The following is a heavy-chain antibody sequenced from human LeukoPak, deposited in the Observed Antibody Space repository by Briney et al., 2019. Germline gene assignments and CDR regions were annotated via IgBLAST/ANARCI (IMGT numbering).Heavy chain of an antibody. J-gene: IGHJ4*02. CDR2: ISNTATTM. D-gene: IGHD3-22*01. CDR1: GFTFRSYE. Sequence: PGGSPRLSCAASGFTFRSYEMNWVRQAPGKGLEWLSYISNTATTMYYADSVKGRFTISRDNAKNSLYLQMNSLRAEDTAVYFCARVVYYDGSGYFDYWGQGTLVTVSS. CDR3: ARVVYYDGSGYFDY. V-gene: IGHV3-48*03.